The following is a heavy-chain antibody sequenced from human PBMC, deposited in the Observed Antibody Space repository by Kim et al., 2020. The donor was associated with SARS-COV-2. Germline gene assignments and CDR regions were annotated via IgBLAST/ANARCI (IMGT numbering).Heavy chain of an antibody. D-gene: IGHD3-22*01. Sequence: GGSLRLSCAASGFTVSGNYMSWVRQAPGKGLEWVSVIYSGGSTYYADSVKGRFTISRDNSNNTLYLQMNSLRGEDTAVYYCAREGEYYDNSGYYLYWGQGPLVTVSS. CDR2: IYSGGST. J-gene: IGHJ4*02. CDR1: GFTVSGNY. CDR3: AREGEYYDNSGYYLY. V-gene: IGHV3-53*01.